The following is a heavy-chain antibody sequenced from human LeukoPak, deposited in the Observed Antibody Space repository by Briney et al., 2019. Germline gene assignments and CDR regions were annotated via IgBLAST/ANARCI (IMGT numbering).Heavy chain of an antibody. V-gene: IGHV5-51*01. J-gene: IGHJ3*01. D-gene: IGHD4-11*01. CDR3: ARPLFSSNYKAFDL. Sequence: GESLTISCRLSGFNSATYWIAWVRQMPGKGLEWMGVIQPDDSDTTYSPSFQGHVSISADKSINTAFLQWSGLEASDTAMYYCARPLFSSNYKAFDLWGQGTLLTVSS. CDR1: GFNSATYW. CDR2: IQPDDSDT.